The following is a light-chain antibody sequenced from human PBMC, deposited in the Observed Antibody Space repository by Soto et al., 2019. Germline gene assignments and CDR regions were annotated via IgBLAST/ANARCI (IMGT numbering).Light chain of an antibody. Sequence: DIQMTQSSSSLTPSVLHRHTNTCRASQTISNYLSWYQQKPGKAPNLLIYAASSLQSGVPSRFSGTGSGTDFTLTISSLQPEDFATYYCQQSYITPRTVGQGTKVDIK. J-gene: IGKJ1*01. CDR2: AAS. CDR3: QQSYITPRT. V-gene: IGKV1-39*01. CDR1: QTISNY.